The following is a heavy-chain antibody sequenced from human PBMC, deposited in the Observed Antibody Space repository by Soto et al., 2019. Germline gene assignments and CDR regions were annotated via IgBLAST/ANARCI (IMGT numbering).Heavy chain of an antibody. V-gene: IGHV5-51*01. J-gene: IGHJ5*02. CDR2: IYPGDSDT. D-gene: IGHD5-18*01. CDR1: GYSFTSYW. CDR3: ARTVNTAMDLNWFDP. Sequence: PGESLKISCKGSGYSFTSYWIGWVRQMPGKGLEWMGIIYPGDSDTRYSPSFQGQVTISADKSISTAYLQWSSLKASDTAMYYCARTVNTAMDLNWFDPWGQGTLVTVSS.